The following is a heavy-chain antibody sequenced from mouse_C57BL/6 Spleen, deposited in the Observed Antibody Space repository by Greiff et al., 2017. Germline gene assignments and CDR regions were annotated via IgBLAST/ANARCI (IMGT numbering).Heavy chain of an antibody. J-gene: IGHJ3*01. Sequence: QVQLKESGAELVMPGASVKLSCKASGYTFTSYWMHWVKQRPGQGLEWIGEIDPSDSYTNYNQKFKGKSTLTVDKSSSTAYMQLSSLTSEDSAVYYCARSGDGYDRGVAYWGQGTLVTVSA. CDR3: ARSGDGYDRGVAY. CDR1: GYTFTSYW. CDR2: IDPSDSYT. D-gene: IGHD2-2*01. V-gene: IGHV1-69*01.